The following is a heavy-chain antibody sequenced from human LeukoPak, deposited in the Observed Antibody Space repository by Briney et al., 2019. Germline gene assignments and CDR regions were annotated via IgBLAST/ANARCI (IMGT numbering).Heavy chain of an antibody. Sequence: PSETLSLTCTLSGGSLIRYYWSCIRQPPRKGLWCVCYISYIGSTNYNPPPTSRATTSPPTSNNKISLNRSSVTTAHTAVHYCAGHHPRNNVDFWGQGNLVTVSS. CDR1: GGSLIRYY. J-gene: IGHJ4*02. V-gene: IGHV4-59*08. CDR2: ISYIGST. D-gene: IGHD2-8*01. CDR3: AGHHPRNNVDF.